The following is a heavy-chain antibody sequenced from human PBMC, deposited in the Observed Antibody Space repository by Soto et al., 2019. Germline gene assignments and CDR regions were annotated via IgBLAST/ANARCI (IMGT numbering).Heavy chain of an antibody. J-gene: IGHJ4*02. Sequence: QVHLQESGPGLVKPSGTLSLICAVSGGSISTTDWGSWVRQPPGKGLEWIGEVYHSGSFNYNPSLKSRLTISVDKSKNQSSLKLSSVTVADTAVYYCATRPEYSSRWFSNWGQGTLVTVSS. V-gene: IGHV4-4*02. D-gene: IGHD6-13*01. CDR2: VYHSGSF. CDR1: GGSISTTDW. CDR3: ATRPEYSSRWFSN.